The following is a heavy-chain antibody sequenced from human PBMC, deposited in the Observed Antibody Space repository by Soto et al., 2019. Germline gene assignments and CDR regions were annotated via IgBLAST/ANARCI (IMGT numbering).Heavy chain of an antibody. D-gene: IGHD1-1*01. CDR2: VYYSGST. CDR3: ARDTTPSL. Sequence: QVQLQESGPGLVKPSETLSLTCTVSGASISSYYWSWIRQPPGKGLEWIGYVYYSGSTNYNPSLKSRVTISVDTSQNQFSLKLSSVTAADTALYYCARDTTPSLWGQGTLVNVSS. V-gene: IGHV4-59*01. J-gene: IGHJ4*02. CDR1: GASISSYY.